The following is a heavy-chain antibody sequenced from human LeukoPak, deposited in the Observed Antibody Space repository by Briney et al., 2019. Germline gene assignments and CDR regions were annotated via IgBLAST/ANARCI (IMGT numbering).Heavy chain of an antibody. CDR1: GGSFSGYY. J-gene: IGHJ6*02. V-gene: IGHV4-34*01. Sequence: SETLSLTCAVYGGSFSGYYWSWIRQPPGKGLEWIGEINHSGSTNYNPSLKSRVTISVDTSKNQFSLKLSSVTAADTAVYYCARSGPPYYGSGSYSYYYYYGMDVWGQGTTVTVSS. D-gene: IGHD3-10*01. CDR3: ARSGPPYYGSGSYSYYYYYGMDV. CDR2: INHSGST.